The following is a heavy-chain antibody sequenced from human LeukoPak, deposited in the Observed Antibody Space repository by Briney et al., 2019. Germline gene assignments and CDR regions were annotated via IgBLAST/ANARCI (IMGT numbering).Heavy chain of an antibody. CDR1: GFTFDDYG. D-gene: IGHD5-18*01. J-gene: IGHJ4*02. V-gene: IGHV3-20*04. Sequence: RAGGSLRLSCAASGFTFDDYGMSWVRQAPGKGLEWVSGINWNGGSTGYADSVKGRFTISRDNAKNSLYLQMNSLRAEDTAVYYCAKDPSDTAMVTFDYWGQGTLVTVSS. CDR2: INWNGGST. CDR3: AKDPSDTAMVTFDY.